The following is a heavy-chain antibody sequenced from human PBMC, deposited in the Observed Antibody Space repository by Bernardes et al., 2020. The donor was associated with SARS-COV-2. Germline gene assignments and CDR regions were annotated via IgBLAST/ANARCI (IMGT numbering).Heavy chain of an antibody. CDR3: AGGGGY. Sequence: GGSLRLSCAASGFTFNTHWMRWVRQAPGKGLECVASINQDGSHADYVDSVKGRFTISRDNAKNSLYLQMNGLRVKDTALYYCAGGGGYWGQGALVTVSS. J-gene: IGHJ4*02. V-gene: IGHV3-7*04. D-gene: IGHD2-15*01. CDR1: GFTFNTHW. CDR2: INQDGSHA.